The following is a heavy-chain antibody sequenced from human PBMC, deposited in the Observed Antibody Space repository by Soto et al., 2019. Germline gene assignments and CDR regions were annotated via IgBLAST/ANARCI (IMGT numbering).Heavy chain of an antibody. CDR3: AKGGIVVVTTYFDY. V-gene: IGHV3-23*01. Sequence: GGSLRLSCAASGFTFSIYAMRWVRQAPGKGLEWVSAISGSGGSTYYADSVKGRFTISRDNSKNTLYLQMNSLRAEDTAVYYCAKGGIVVVTTYFDYWGQGTLVTVSS. J-gene: IGHJ4*02. CDR1: GFTFSIYA. D-gene: IGHD3-22*01. CDR2: ISGSGGST.